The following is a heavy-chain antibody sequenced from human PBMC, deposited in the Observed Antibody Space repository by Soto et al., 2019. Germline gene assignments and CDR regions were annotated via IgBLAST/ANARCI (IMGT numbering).Heavy chain of an antibody. CDR2: ISGSGGST. J-gene: IGHJ4*02. CDR3: AKVEIWQWLAFDY. CDR1: GFTFSSYA. D-gene: IGHD6-19*01. Sequence: EVQLLESGGGLVQPGGSLRLPCAASGFTFSSYAMSWVRQAPGKGLEWVSAISGSGGSTYYADSVKGRFTISRDNSKNTLYLQMNSLRAEDTAVYYCAKVEIWQWLAFDYWGQGTLVTVSS. V-gene: IGHV3-23*01.